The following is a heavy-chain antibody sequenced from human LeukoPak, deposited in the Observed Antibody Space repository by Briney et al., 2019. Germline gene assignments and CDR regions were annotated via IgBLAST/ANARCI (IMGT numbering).Heavy chain of an antibody. CDR2: ISYDGSNK. CDR3: ARESIPYCGGDCYSAERSLYFDY. CDR1: GFTFSSYA. V-gene: IGHV3-30-3*01. J-gene: IGHJ4*02. Sequence: GGSLRLSCAASGFTFSSYAMHWVRQAPGKGLEWVAVISYDGSNKYYADSVKGRFTISRDNSKNTLYLQMNSLRAEDTAVYYCARESIPYCGGDCYSAERSLYFDYWGQGTLVTVSS. D-gene: IGHD2-21*02.